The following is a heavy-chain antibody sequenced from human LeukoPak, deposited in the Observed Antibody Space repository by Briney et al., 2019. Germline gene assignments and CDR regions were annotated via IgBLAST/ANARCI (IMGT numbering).Heavy chain of an antibody. Sequence: GGSLRLSCAASGFTFSNAWMSWVPQAPGKGLEWVGRIKRKSDGGATDYAAPVKGRFTISRDDSKNTLYLQMNSLKTEDTALYYCTKEDYGNYVSPHWGQGTLVTVSS. V-gene: IGHV3-15*01. J-gene: IGHJ4*02. CDR1: GFTFSNAW. CDR2: IKRKSDGGAT. CDR3: TKEDYGNYVSPH. D-gene: IGHD4-11*01.